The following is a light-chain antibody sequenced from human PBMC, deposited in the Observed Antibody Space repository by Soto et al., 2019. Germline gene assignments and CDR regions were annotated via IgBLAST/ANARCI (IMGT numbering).Light chain of an antibody. CDR2: GNS. CDR1: SSNIGAGYD. Sequence: QSVLTQPPSVSAAPGQRVIILCTGSSSNIGAGYDVHWYQQLPGTAPKLLIYGNSDRPSGVPDRFSGSKSGSSASLAITGLQAEDEADYYCQSYDSSLSGSVFGGGTKVTVL. V-gene: IGLV1-40*01. CDR3: QSYDSSLSGSV. J-gene: IGLJ3*02.